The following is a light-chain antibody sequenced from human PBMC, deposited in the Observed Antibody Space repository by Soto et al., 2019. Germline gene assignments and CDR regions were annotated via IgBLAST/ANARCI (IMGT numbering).Light chain of an antibody. Sequence: QSVLTQPRSVSGSPGQSVTISCTGTSSPVGGYHYVSWYQQFPGKAPKLMIYAVSQRPSGVPDRFSGSESGNTASPTISGLQADDEADYYCCSYAGRYTYVFGSGTKVTVL. CDR3: CSYAGRYTYV. CDR1: SSPVGGYHY. V-gene: IGLV2-11*01. J-gene: IGLJ1*01. CDR2: AVS.